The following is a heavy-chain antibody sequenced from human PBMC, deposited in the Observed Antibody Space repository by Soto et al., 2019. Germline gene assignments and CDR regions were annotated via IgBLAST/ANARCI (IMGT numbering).Heavy chain of an antibody. Sequence: EVQLVESGGGLVQPGGSLRLSCAASGFTFSSYWMSWVRQAPGKGLEWVDNIKQDGSEKYYVDSVKGRFTISRDNAKNSLSMQMNSLRAEDTAVSYCAREGVDYGDHDAFDIWGQGTMVTVS. J-gene: IGHJ3*02. CDR3: AREGVDYGDHDAFDI. D-gene: IGHD4-17*01. CDR1: GFTFSSYW. CDR2: IKQDGSEK. V-gene: IGHV3-7*01.